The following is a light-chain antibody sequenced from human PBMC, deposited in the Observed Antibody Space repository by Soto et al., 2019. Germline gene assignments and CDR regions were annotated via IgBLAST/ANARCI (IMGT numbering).Light chain of an antibody. CDR1: SSDVGSYNL. CDR2: EGS. CDR3: CSYAGSSV. Sequence: QSALTQPASVSGSPGQSITISCTGTSSDVGSYNLVSWYQQHPGKAPKLMIYEGSKRPSGVSNRFSGSKSGNTASLTISGLQAEDEADYYCCSYAGSSVFGGGPKLTVL. V-gene: IGLV2-23*01. J-gene: IGLJ2*01.